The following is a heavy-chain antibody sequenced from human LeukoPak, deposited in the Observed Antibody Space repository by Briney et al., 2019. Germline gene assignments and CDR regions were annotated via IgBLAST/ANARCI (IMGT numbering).Heavy chain of an antibody. CDR3: ARVVVVPAAISSIAHYYYYMDV. Sequence: PSETLSLTCTVSGGSISSGSYYWRWVRQPAGKGLEWIWRIYTSGNTNYHPSLKSRITISVDTSKNQFSLKLSSVTAADTAVYYCARVVVVPAAISSIAHYYYYMDVWGKGTTVTISS. J-gene: IGHJ6*03. CDR2: IYTSGNT. V-gene: IGHV4-61*02. D-gene: IGHD2-2*01. CDR1: GGSISSGSYY.